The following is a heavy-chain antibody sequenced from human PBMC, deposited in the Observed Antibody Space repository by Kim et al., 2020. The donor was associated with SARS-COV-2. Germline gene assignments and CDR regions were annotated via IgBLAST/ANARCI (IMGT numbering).Heavy chain of an antibody. V-gene: IGHV1-3*01. CDR3: ARDDLIAAADY. J-gene: IGHJ4*02. Sequence: KNSQKFQGKVTITRDTSASKVYMELSSLRSEDTAVYYCARDDLIAAADYWGQGTLVTVSS. D-gene: IGHD6-13*01.